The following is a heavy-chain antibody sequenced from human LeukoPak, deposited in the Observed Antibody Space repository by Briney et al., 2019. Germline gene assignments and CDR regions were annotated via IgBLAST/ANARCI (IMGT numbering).Heavy chain of an antibody. D-gene: IGHD7-27*01. CDR2: IYYSGST. CDR3: AALSAAGDGMIDY. Sequence: PSETLSLTCTVSGGSISSYYWSWIRQPPGKGLEWIGYIYYSGSTNYNPSPKSRVAISVDTSKNQFSLKLSSVTAADTAVYYCAALSAAGDGMIDYWGQGTLVTVSS. J-gene: IGHJ4*02. V-gene: IGHV4-59*01. CDR1: GGSISSYY.